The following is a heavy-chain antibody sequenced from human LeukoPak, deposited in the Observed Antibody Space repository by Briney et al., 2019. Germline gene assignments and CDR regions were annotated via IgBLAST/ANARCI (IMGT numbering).Heavy chain of an antibody. J-gene: IGHJ3*02. CDR3: ARDSGTVSDAYDI. V-gene: IGHV3-21*06. Sequence: PRGSLRLSCGASGFSFSNYSMNWVRQAPGKGLEWVSFISGSSTYRYYADSVKGRFTISRDNVKNSVFLQMNSLRPEDTAVYYCARDSGTVSDAYDIWGPGTTVIVSS. CDR2: ISGSSTYR. D-gene: IGHD3-10*01. CDR1: GFSFSNYS.